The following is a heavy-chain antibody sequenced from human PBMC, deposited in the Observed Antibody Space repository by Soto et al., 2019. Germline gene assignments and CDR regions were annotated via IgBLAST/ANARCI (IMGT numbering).Heavy chain of an antibody. V-gene: IGHV3-30-3*01. J-gene: IGHJ4*02. D-gene: IGHD1-26*01. CDR3: ARGAEWELLGGFGY. CDR1: GFTFSSYA. CDR2: ISYDGSNK. Sequence: VQLVESGGGVVQPGRSLRLSCAASGFTFSSYAMHWVRQAPGKGLEWVAVISYDGSNKYYADSVKGRFTISRDNSKNTLYLQMNSLRAEDTAVYYCARGAEWELLGGFGYWGQGTLVTVSS.